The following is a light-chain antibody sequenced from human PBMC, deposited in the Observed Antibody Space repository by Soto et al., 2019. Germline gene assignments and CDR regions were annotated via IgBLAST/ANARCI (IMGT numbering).Light chain of an antibody. V-gene: IGKV3-20*01. CDR1: QSVSSSC. CDR2: CSS. Sequence: EIVFTRSPGTLSLSPGERATLSCRASQSVSSSCLAWYQQKPGQAPRLLIYCSSSRATGIPDRFSGSGSGTDFTLTISRLEPEDFAVYYCQQYGSXRITFGQGTRL. CDR3: QQYGSXRIT. J-gene: IGKJ5*01.